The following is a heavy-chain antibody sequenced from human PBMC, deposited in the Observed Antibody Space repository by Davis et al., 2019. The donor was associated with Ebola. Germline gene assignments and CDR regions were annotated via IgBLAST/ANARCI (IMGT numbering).Heavy chain of an antibody. Sequence: GESLKISCAASGFTFSSYAMSWVRQAPGKGLEWVSLIYSGGTTDYADSVKGIFTISRDNSKNTLYLQMNSLRVEDTAVYYCAREGGSGHYYSYGMDVWGQGTTVTVSS. CDR1: GFTFSSYA. V-gene: IGHV3-66*01. D-gene: IGHD1-26*01. CDR3: AREGGSGHYYSYGMDV. J-gene: IGHJ6*02. CDR2: IYSGGTT.